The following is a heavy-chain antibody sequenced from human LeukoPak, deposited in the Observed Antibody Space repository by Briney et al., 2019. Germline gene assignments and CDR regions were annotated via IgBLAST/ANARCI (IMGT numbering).Heavy chain of an antibody. D-gene: IGHD2-15*01. Sequence: GESLKISCKGSGYSFTTYWIGWVRQMPGKGLEWMGIIYPSDSDSRYSPSFQGQVTISADKSISTAYLQWSGLKASDSAMYYCARRIGYCSGGSCYVDYWGQGTLVTVSS. J-gene: IGHJ4*02. CDR1: GYSFTTYW. CDR2: IYPSDSDS. CDR3: ARRIGYCSGGSCYVDY. V-gene: IGHV5-51*01.